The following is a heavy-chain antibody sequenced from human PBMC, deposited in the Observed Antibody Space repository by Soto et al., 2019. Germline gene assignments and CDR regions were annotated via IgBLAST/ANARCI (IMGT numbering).Heavy chain of an antibody. Sequence: VGSLRLSCAASGFTFSDYYMNWIRQAPGKGLEWVSYISSSGSTIYYADSLKGRFTISRDNSKNTLYLQMNSLRAEDTAVYYCAKEWVYDTSGWSFDYWGQGTLVTVSS. CDR3: AKEWVYDTSGWSFDY. J-gene: IGHJ4*02. V-gene: IGHV3-11*04. D-gene: IGHD3-22*01. CDR1: GFTFSDYY. CDR2: ISSSGSTI.